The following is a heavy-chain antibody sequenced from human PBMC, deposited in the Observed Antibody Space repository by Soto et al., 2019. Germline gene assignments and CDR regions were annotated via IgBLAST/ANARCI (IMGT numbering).Heavy chain of an antibody. Sequence: GESLKISREGSGYSFNSYWIGWVRQMPGKGLEWMGIIYPGYSDTIYSPSFQGQVTISADKPISTAYLQWSSLKASDTAMYYCARPRASIAARPVDYWGQGTLVTVSS. CDR3: ARPRASIAARPVDY. V-gene: IGHV5-51*01. CDR2: IYPGYSDT. CDR1: GYSFNSYW. J-gene: IGHJ4*02. D-gene: IGHD6-6*01.